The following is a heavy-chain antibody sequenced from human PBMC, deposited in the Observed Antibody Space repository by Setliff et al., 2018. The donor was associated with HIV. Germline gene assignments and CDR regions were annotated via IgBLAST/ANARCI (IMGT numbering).Heavy chain of an antibody. J-gene: IGHJ4*02. CDR2: INSSGTT. CDR3: ARKDWTVAALEY. V-gene: IGHV4-4*09. CDR1: GGSFSNFF. Sequence: SETLSLTCTVSGGSFSNFFWNWIRQPPGKGLEWIGYINSSGTTNYNPSLKSRVTISVDTSKNQVSLKLTSVTAADSAVYYCARKDWTVAALEYWGQGTLVTVSS. D-gene: IGHD1-1*01.